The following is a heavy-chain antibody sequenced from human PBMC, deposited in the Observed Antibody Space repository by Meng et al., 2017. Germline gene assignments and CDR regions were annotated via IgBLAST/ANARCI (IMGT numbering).Heavy chain of an antibody. D-gene: IGHD6-19*01. CDR1: GFTFSSYA. J-gene: IGHJ4*02. CDR3: ARGRAALQWLAD. V-gene: IGHV3-30*01. CDR2: ISYDGSNK. Sequence: QVQLVESGGGVVQPGRSLRLSCAASGFTFSSYAMHWVRQAPGKGLERVAVISYDGSNKYYADSVKGRFTISRDNSKNTLYLQMNSLRAEDTAVYYCARGRAALQWLADWGQGTLVTVSS.